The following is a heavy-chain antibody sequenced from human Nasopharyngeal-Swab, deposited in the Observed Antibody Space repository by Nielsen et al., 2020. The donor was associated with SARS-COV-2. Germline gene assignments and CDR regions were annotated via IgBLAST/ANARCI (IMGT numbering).Heavy chain of an antibody. Sequence: SETLSLTCTVSGGSISSSSYYWGWIRQPPGKGLEWIGSIYYSGSTYYNPSLKSRVTISVDTSKNQFSLKLNSVTAADTAVYYCARPDSSSSWSWFDPWGQGTLVTVSS. V-gene: IGHV4-39*01. CDR3: ARPDSSSSWSWFDP. CDR1: GGSISSSSYY. D-gene: IGHD6-6*01. J-gene: IGHJ5*02. CDR2: IYYSGST.